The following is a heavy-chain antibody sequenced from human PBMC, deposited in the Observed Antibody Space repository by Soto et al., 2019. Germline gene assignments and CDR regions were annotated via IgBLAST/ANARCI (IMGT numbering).Heavy chain of an antibody. D-gene: IGHD3-10*01. CDR2: IYYSGST. CDR3: AATPAFYYGSGTSFDY. CDR1: GGSISSYY. Sequence: PSETLSLTCTVSGGSISSYYWSWIRQPPGKGLEWIGYIYYSGSTNYNPSLKSRVTISVDTSKNQFSLKLSSVTAADAAVYYCAATPAFYYGSGTSFDYWGQGTRVTVSS. V-gene: IGHV4-59*01. J-gene: IGHJ4*02.